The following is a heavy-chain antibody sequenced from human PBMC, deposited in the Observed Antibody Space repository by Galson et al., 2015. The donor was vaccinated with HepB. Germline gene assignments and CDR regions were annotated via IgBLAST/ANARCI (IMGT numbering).Heavy chain of an antibody. J-gene: IGHJ5*02. CDR1: GYTXXXXX. CDR3: ARGPGNWFDP. D-gene: IGHD1-1*01. Sequence: SVKVSCKASGYTXXXXXMHXXXQAXXXXLXXXXIIHXXXXXTTYAQKFQGRVTMTSDTSTNTVYMELSSLRSEDTAVYYCARGPGNWFDPWGQGTLVTVSS. CDR2: IHXXXXXT. V-gene: IGHV1-46*01.